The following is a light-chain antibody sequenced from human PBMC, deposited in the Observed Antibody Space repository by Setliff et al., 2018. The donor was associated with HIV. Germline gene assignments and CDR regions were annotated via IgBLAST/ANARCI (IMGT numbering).Light chain of an antibody. CDR3: QSYDSSLSGCV. V-gene: IGLV1-40*01. CDR2: DNT. J-gene: IGLJ1*01. CDR1: SSNIGAGHD. Sequence: QSVLTQPPSVSGAPGQRVTISCTGSSSNIGAGHDVHWYQQLPGTAPKLLIYDNTNRPSGVPDRFSGSKSGTPASLAITGLQADDEADYYCQSYDSSLSGCVFGTGTKVTVL.